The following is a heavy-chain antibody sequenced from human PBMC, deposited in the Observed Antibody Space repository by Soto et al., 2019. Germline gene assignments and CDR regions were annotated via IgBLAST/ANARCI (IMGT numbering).Heavy chain of an antibody. V-gene: IGHV4-31*03. CDR1: GGTISSGGYY. J-gene: IGHJ4*02. CDR2: IYYSGST. D-gene: IGHD5-12*01. Sequence: PSETLSLTCTVSGGTISSGGYYWSWIRQHPGKGLEWIGYIYYSGSTYYNPSLKSRVTISVDTSKNQFSLKLSSVTAADTAVYYCARATGYEGTRLDYWGQGTLVTVSS. CDR3: ARATGYEGTRLDY.